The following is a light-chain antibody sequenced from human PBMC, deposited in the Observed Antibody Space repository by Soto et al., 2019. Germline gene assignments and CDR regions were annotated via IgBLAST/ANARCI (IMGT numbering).Light chain of an antibody. CDR2: EVT. Sequence: QSALTQPASVSGSPGQSITISCTGTSSDVGAYNYVSWYQHHPGKVPKLLIYEVTNRPSGVSDRFSGSKSGNTASLTISGLQGEDEADYYCSSKRDSSTIFVFGNGTKVT. CDR3: SSKRDSSTIFV. J-gene: IGLJ1*01. CDR1: SSDVGAYNY. V-gene: IGLV2-14*01.